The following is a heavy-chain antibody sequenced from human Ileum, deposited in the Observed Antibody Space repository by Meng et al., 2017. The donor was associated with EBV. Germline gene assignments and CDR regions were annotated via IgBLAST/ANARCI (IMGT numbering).Heavy chain of an antibody. CDR2: LYYSGNP. V-gene: IGHV4-30-4*01. Sequence: LEAGPPLLVTPSHPSSLTCLAWGSPSTSGGFFCCWIRQPPGTGLEWIGYLYYSGNPYYQPPLKSRVTMSVDTTKNQFSLKLSSVTAADTAVYYCARSLTTPYYFDDWGQGTLVTVSS. CDR1: GSPSTSGGFF. CDR3: ARSLTTPYYFDD. D-gene: IGHD1-14*01. J-gene: IGHJ4*02.